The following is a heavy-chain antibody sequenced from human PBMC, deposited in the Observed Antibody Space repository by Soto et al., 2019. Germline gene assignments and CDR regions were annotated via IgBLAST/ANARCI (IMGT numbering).Heavy chain of an antibody. Sequence: VASVRVSCKASGYSFTSNHLHWVRQAPRQGLEWVGIINPSLGRANYAQKFQDRVAMTWDTSTRIAYMELNGLRSDDTAVYFCARAPYSSTSFFFDYWGQGALVTVSS. V-gene: IGHV1-46*01. CDR2: INPSLGRA. D-gene: IGHD1-26*01. CDR1: GYSFTSNH. CDR3: ARAPYSSTSFFFDY. J-gene: IGHJ4*02.